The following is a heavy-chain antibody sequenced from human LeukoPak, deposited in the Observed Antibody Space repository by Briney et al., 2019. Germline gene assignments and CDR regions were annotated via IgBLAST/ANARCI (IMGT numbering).Heavy chain of an antibody. CDR3: ARAWYSSRHNYYYYGMDV. CDR2: ISYDGSNK. Sequence: GGSLRLSCAASGFTFSSYAMHWVRQAPAKGLEWVAVISYDGSNKYYADSVKGRFTISRDNSKNTLYLQMNSLRAEDTAVYYCARAWYSSRHNYYYYGMDVWGQGTTVTVSS. D-gene: IGHD6-13*01. J-gene: IGHJ6*02. CDR1: GFTFSSYA. V-gene: IGHV3-30-3*01.